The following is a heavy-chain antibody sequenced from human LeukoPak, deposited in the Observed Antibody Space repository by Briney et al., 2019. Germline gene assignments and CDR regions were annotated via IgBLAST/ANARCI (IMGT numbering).Heavy chain of an antibody. J-gene: IGHJ4*02. CDR2: IKQDGSEK. CDR1: GFTFSSYW. D-gene: IGHD3-10*01. Sequence: PGGSLRLSCAASGFTFSSYWMSWVRQAPGKGLEWVANIKQDGSEKYYVDSVKGRFTISRDNAKNSLYMQMNSLRAEDTAVYYCAKDLVTGSLDYWGQGTLVIVSS. V-gene: IGHV3-7*01. CDR3: AKDLVTGSLDY.